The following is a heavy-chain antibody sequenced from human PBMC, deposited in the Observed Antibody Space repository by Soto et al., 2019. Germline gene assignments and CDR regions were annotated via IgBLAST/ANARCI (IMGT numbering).Heavy chain of an antibody. CDR2: ISFSGNYT. D-gene: IGHD4-17*01. V-gene: IGHV3-23*01. J-gene: IGHJ3*01. CDR3: ARRHGDYELLSAFDF. CDR1: GFTFSTYA. Sequence: GGSLRLSCAASGFTFSTYAMYWVRQAPGKGLEWVSAISFSGNYTYYAASVKGRFTISRDNSKNKLYLQMIRLRAEDTAIYYCARRHGDYELLSAFDFWGQGTMVTVSS.